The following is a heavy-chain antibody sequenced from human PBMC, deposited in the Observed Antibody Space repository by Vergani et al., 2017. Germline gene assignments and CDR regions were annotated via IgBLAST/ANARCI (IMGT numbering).Heavy chain of an antibody. J-gene: IGHJ4*02. CDR3: ARTESFILRYFHWAL. CDR2: IYHSGGA. D-gene: IGHD3-9*01. Sequence: QVKLQESGPGLVKPSETLSLTCTVSGGSITSSSYYWGWIRQPPGKGLEWIGNIYHSGGAYYNPSLKGRVTISVDTSKNQFSLEVTSVTAADTAIYFCARTESFILRYFHWALWVQGTLVTVSS. V-gene: IGHV4-39*01. CDR1: GGSITSSSYY.